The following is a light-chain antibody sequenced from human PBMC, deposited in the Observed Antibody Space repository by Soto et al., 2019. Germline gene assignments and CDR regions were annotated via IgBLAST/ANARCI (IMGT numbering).Light chain of an antibody. J-gene: IGKJ5*01. CDR3: QQYYSYPLT. CDR1: QGISSY. V-gene: IGKV1-8*01. Sequence: AIQMTQSPSSFSASTGDRVTITCRASQGISSYLAWYQQKPGKAPKLLIYAASTLQSGVPSRFSGSGSGTDFTLTISCLQSEDFATYYCQQYYSYPLTFGQGTRLEI. CDR2: AAS.